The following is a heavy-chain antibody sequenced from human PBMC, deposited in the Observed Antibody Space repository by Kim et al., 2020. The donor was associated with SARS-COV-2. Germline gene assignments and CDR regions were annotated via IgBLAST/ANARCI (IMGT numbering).Heavy chain of an antibody. J-gene: IGHJ5*02. D-gene: IGHD3-22*01. V-gene: IGHV4-59*08. CDR1: GDSISNYY. Sequence: SETLSLTCTVSGDSISNYYWSWIRQPPGKGLEWIGYIYYTVNTNYNPSLKGRVTISVDTSKSQVSLKVNSVTAADTAVYYCARQWYYDSSWESWFGPWGQGTLVTVSS. CDR3: ARQWYYDSSWESWFGP. CDR2: IYYTVNT.